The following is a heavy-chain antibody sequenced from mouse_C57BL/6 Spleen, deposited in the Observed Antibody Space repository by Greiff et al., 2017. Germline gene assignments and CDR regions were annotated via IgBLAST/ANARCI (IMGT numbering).Heavy chain of an antibody. J-gene: IGHJ4*01. CDR2: IHPNSGST. Sequence: QVQLQQPGAELVKPGASVKLSCKASGYTFTSYWMHWVKQRPGQGLEWIGMIHPNSGSTNYNEKFKSKATLTVDKSSSTAYMQLSSLTSEDSAVYYWARRITTVVGDYAMDYWGQRTSVTVSS. V-gene: IGHV1-64*01. D-gene: IGHD1-1*01. CDR3: ARRITTVVGDYAMDY. CDR1: GYTFTSYW.